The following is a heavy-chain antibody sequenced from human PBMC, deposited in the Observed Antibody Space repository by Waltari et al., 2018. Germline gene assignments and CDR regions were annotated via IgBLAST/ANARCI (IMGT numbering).Heavy chain of an antibody. CDR3: ARALRYYDSSGYYPW. CDR1: GGTFSSFA. J-gene: IGHJ4*02. CDR2: IIPIFGTA. Sequence: QVQLVQSGAEVKKPGSPVKVSCKAAGGTFSSFAISWVRQAPGQGLEWMGGIIPIFGTANYAQKFQGRVTITADESTSTAYMELSSLRSEDTAVYYCARALRYYDSSGYYPWWGQGTLVTVSS. V-gene: IGHV1-69*01. D-gene: IGHD3-22*01.